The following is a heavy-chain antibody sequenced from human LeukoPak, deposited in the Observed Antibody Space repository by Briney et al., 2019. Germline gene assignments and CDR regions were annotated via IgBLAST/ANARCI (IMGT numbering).Heavy chain of an antibody. V-gene: IGHV3-53*01. D-gene: IGHD3-10*01. CDR2: IYSGGST. Sequence: GGSLRLSCAASGFTVSSNYMSWVRQAPGKGLEWVSVIYSGGSTYYADSMQGRFTISRDNSKNTLYLQMNSLRAEDTAVYFCAKGIYYGSDNFDYWGQGTLVTVSS. CDR3: AKGIYYGSDNFDY. CDR1: GFTVSSNY. J-gene: IGHJ4*02.